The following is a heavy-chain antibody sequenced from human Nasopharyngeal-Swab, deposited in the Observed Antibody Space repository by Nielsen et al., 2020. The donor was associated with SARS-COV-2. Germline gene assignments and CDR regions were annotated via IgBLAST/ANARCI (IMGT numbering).Heavy chain of an antibody. D-gene: IGHD6-13*01. J-gene: IGHJ5*02. CDR3: AGQSAGMWFDP. V-gene: IGHV4-39*01. CDR1: GGSISSSSYY. Sequence: SETLSLTCTVSGGSISSSSYYWGWIRQPPGKGLEWIGSIYYSGSTYYNPSLKSRVTISVDTSKNQFSLKLSSVTAADTAVYYCAGQSAGMWFDPWGQGTLVTVSS. CDR2: IYYSGST.